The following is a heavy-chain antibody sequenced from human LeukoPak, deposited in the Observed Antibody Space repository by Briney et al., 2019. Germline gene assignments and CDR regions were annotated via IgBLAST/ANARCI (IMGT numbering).Heavy chain of an antibody. V-gene: IGHV3-21*01. CDR3: ARNYDFWSGYFDWYFDL. CDR2: ISSSSSYI. J-gene: IGHJ2*01. D-gene: IGHD3-3*01. Sequence: GGSLRLSCAASGFTFSSYSMNWVRQAPGKGLEWVSSISSSSSYISYADSVKGRFTISRDNAKNSLYLQMNSLRAEDTAVYYCARNYDFWSGYFDWYFDLWGRGTLVTVSS. CDR1: GFTFSSYS.